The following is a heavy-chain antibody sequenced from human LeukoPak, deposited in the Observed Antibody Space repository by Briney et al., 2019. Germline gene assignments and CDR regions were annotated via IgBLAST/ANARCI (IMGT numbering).Heavy chain of an antibody. J-gene: IGHJ4*02. CDR2: IKQDGTEK. Sequence: PGGSLRLSCAASEFTFRNYAMNWVRQAPGKGLEWVANIKQDGTEKYYVDSVKGRFTISRDNAKNSLYLQMNSLRAEDTAVYYCVRDSEWGLLRSDYWGQGTLVTVSS. V-gene: IGHV3-7*05. CDR1: EFTFRNYA. CDR3: VRDSEWGLLRSDY. D-gene: IGHD1-26*01.